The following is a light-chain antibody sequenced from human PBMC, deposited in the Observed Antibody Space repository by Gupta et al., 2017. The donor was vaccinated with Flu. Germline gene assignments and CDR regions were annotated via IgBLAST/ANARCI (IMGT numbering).Light chain of an antibody. CDR2: GAS. V-gene: IGKV3-20*01. CDR1: QSVASGN. Sequence: EIVLTQSPGTLSLSPGERATLSCRASQSVASGNLAWYQQKPGQAPRLLIYGASSRATGIPDRFSGSGSGTEFTLTISMLEPEDFAVFYCQQYGSSPLTFGGGTKVEIK. CDR3: QQYGSSPLT. J-gene: IGKJ4*01.